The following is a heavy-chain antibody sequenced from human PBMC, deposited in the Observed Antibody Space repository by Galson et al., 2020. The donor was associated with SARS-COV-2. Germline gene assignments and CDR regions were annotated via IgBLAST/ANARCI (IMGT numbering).Heavy chain of an antibody. CDR3: ATPASNPYYYDSSGYSHTYFDY. Sequence: ELDAGGSLRLSCAASGFTFSSYAMHWVRQAPGKGLEWVAVISYDGSNKYYADSVKGRFTISRDNSKNTLYLQMNSLRAEDTAVYYCATPASNPYYYDSSGYSHTYFDYWGQGTLVTVSS. J-gene: IGHJ4*02. CDR1: GFTFSSYA. CDR2: ISYDGSNK. V-gene: IGHV3-30*01. D-gene: IGHD3-22*01.